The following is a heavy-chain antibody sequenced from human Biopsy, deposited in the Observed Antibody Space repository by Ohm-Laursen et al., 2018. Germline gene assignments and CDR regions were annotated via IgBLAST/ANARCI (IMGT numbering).Heavy chain of an antibody. CDR3: AIEGGTYSKPFGY. Sequence: GPSVKVSCKASGYTFISYDIDWVRQATGQGLEWMGWMNPNSGKTGYAQKFQGRVTMTTNTSVNTAYMELSSLTFEDTAVYYCAIEGGTYSKPFGYWGQGSQVIVSS. CDR1: GYTFISYD. CDR2: MNPNSGKT. D-gene: IGHD1-26*01. J-gene: IGHJ4*02. V-gene: IGHV1-8*01.